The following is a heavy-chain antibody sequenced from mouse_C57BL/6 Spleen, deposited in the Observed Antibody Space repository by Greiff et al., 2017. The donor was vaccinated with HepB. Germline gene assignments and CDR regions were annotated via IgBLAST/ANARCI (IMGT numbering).Heavy chain of an antibody. V-gene: IGHV1-82*01. D-gene: IGHD1-1*01. CDR1: GYAFSSSW. CDR3: ARSYYYGSSCFAY. J-gene: IGHJ3*01. Sequence: VQLQQPGPELVKPGASVKISCKASGYAFSSSWMNWVKQRPGKGLEWIGRIYPGDGDTNYNGKFKGKATLTADKSSSTAYMQLSSLTSEDSAVYFCARSYYYGSSCFAYWGQGTLVTVSA. CDR2: IYPGDGDT.